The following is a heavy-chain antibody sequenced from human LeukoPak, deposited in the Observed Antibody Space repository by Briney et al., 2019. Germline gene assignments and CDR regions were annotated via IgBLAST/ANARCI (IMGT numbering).Heavy chain of an antibody. J-gene: IGHJ4*02. CDR2: ISYDGSNK. V-gene: IGHV3-30*19. CDR1: GFTFSSYG. Sequence: GGSLRLSCAASGFTFSSYGMHWVRQAPGKGLEWVAVISYDGSNKYYADSVKGRFTISRDNSKNTLYLQMNSLRAEDTAVYYCARLFKVRGFKFDYWGQGTLVTVSS. CDR3: ARLFKVRGFKFDY. D-gene: IGHD3-10*01.